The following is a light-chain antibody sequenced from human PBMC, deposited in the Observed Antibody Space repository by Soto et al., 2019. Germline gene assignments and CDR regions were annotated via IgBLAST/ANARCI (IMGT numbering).Light chain of an antibody. CDR1: HSVSSSSY. J-gene: IGKJ2*01. Sequence: EIVLTQSPGTLSLSPGERATRSCRASHSVSSSSYLAWYQQKPGQAPRLLIYGASSRATGIPARFSGSGSATDFTLTISRLEPEDFAVYYCRQYGSSPSYTFGQGTKLEIK. CDR2: GAS. V-gene: IGKV3-20*01. CDR3: RQYGSSPSYT.